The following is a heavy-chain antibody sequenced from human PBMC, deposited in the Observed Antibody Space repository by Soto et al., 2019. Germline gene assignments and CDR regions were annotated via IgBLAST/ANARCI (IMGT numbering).Heavy chain of an antibody. CDR2: IFYSGST. CDR3: ASPKIAFYNWFDP. V-gene: IGHV4-39*01. J-gene: IGHJ5*02. D-gene: IGHD3-3*02. CDR1: GGSISSSSYY. Sequence: SETLSLTCTVSGGSISSSSYYWGWIRQPPGKGLEWIGSIFYSGSTYYNPSLKSRVTISVDTSKNQFSLKLSSVTAADTAVYYCASPKIAFYNWFDPWGQGTLVTVSS.